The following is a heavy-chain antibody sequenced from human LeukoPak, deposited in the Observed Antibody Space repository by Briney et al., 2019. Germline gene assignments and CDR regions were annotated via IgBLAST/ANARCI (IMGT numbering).Heavy chain of an antibody. CDR3: ATSRVFDH. J-gene: IGHJ4*02. CDR2: ISYDGNNK. V-gene: IGHV3-30-3*01. Sequence: PGGSLRLSCAASGFTFSTYAMHWVRQAPGKGLEWVAVISYDGNNKYYADSVKGRFTISRDNAKKTLYLEMNSLRMEDTAIYYCATSRVFDHWGQGTLVTISS. CDR1: GFTFSTYA.